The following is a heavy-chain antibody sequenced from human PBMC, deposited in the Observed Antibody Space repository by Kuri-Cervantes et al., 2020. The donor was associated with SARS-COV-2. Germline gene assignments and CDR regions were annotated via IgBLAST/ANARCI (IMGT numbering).Heavy chain of an antibody. J-gene: IGHJ5*02. CDR3: ATHGYYETGGYQWFNP. D-gene: IGHD3-22*01. Sequence: KVSCKGAGYNFNNHWIAWVRQMPGKGLEWMGMIHPGDCDTRTCAAFQGHVTFSADTSISTAYLQWNSLQASNTATYYCATHGYYETGGYQWFNPWGQGTLVTVSS. V-gene: IGHV5-51*01. CDR2: IHPGDCDT. CDR1: GYNFNNHW.